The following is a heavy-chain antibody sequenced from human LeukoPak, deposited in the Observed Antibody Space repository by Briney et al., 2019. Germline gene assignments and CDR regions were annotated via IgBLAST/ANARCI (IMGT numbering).Heavy chain of an antibody. D-gene: IGHD4-17*01. Sequence: HSGGSLRLSCSDSGFTCDDYAVSWFRQAPGKGLEWVGFIRSKAFGGTPEYAASVRGRFTISRDDSKSIAYLQMNSLKTEDTAVYYCTRNTVTVHFDYWSQGTLVTVSS. CDR1: GFTCDDYA. CDR3: TRNTVTVHFDY. V-gene: IGHV3-49*03. J-gene: IGHJ4*02. CDR2: IRSKAFGGTP.